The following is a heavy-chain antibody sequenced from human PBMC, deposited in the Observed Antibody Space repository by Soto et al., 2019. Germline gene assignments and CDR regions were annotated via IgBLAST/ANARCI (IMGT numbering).Heavy chain of an antibody. J-gene: IGHJ4*02. V-gene: IGHV1-18*01. Sequence: ASVKVSWKASGYTFTSYGISWVRQAPGQGLERMGWISAYNGNTNYAQKLQGRVTMTTDTSTSTAYMELRSLRSDDTAVYYCAILVRVLLRSTHSQYYFAYWGQGTLVTVSS. CDR1: GYTFTSYG. CDR3: AILVRVLLRSTHSQYYFAY. CDR2: ISAYNGNT. D-gene: IGHD2-8*02.